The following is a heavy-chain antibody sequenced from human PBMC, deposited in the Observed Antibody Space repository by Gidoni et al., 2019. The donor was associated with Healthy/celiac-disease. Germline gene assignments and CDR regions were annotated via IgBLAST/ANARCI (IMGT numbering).Heavy chain of an antibody. Sequence: QLQLQESGPGLVKPSETLSLTCTVSGGSISRSSYYWGWIRQPPGKGLEWIGSIYYSGSTYYNPSLKSRVTISVDTSKNQFSLKLSSVTAADTAVYYCARPGITISQYYYGMDVWGQGTTVTVSS. D-gene: IGHD3-3*01. J-gene: IGHJ6*02. CDR2: IYYSGST. CDR3: ARPGITISQYYYGMDV. CDR1: GGSISRSSYY. V-gene: IGHV4-39*01.